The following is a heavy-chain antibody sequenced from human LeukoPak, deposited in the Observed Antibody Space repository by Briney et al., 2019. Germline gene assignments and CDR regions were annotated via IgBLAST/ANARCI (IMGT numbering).Heavy chain of an antibody. CDR2: ISAYNGNT. CDR3: ARAPIAVAGTGWFDP. D-gene: IGHD6-19*01. Sequence: GASVKVSCKASGYTFTSYGISWVRQAPGQGLEWMGWISAYNGNTNYAQKLQGRVTMTTDTSTSTAYMELRSLRSDGTAVYYCARAPIAVAGTGWFDPWGQGTLVTVSS. V-gene: IGHV1-18*04. CDR1: GYTFTSYG. J-gene: IGHJ5*02.